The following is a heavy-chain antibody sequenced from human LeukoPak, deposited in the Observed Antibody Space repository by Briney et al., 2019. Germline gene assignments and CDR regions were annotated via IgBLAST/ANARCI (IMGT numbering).Heavy chain of an antibody. J-gene: IGHJ5*02. CDR3: AKGVPGYCSSSSCLAYWFDP. CDR1: GFAFGDYA. Sequence: GGSLRLSCAASGFAFGDYAMSWVRQAPGKGLEWVSAISGGGHDTYYADSVKGRFTISRDNSRNTLYLQMSSLRADDTAVYYCAKGVPGYCSSSSCLAYWFDPWGQGTLVTVSS. CDR2: ISGGGHDT. D-gene: IGHD2-2*01. V-gene: IGHV3-23*01.